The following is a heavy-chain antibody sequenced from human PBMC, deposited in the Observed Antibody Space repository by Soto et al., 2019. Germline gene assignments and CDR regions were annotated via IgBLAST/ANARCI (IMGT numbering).Heavy chain of an antibody. J-gene: IGHJ5*02. CDR2: ISKDGMNK. V-gene: IGHV3-30*04. CDR3: ARDMYSSDYFVKWFEP. D-gene: IGHD6-19*01. CDR1: GFSFSSYA. Sequence: QVRLVESGGGVVQPGRSLRLSCTASGFSFSSYAMYWFRQPPGQGLEWVAVISKDGMNKNYADSVKGRVTVSWDNANYSLDLQLNSLRGEDTAMYYCARDMYSSDYFVKWFEPWGQGTLVTVSS.